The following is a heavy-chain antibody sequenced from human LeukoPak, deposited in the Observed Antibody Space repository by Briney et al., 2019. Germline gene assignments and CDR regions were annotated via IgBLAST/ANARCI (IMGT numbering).Heavy chain of an antibody. D-gene: IGHD3-22*01. CDR1: GGTFSSCA. J-gene: IGHJ4*02. CDR2: IIPILGIA. CDR3: ASLNQRYYYDSSVNKAIFDY. V-gene: IGHV1-69*04. Sequence: GASVKVSCKASGGTFSSCAISWVRQAPGQGLEWMGRIIPILGIANYAQKFQGRVTITADKSTSTAYMELSSLRSEDTAVYYCASLNQRYYYDSSVNKAIFDYWGQGTLVTVSS.